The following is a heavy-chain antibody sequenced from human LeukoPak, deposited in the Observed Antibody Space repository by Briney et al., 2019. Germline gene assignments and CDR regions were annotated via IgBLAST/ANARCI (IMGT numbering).Heavy chain of an antibody. V-gene: IGHV4-39*02. CDR1: GDSIRSNNYY. Sequence: SETLSLTCTVSGDSIRSNNYYWGWIRQPPGKGLEWIGSIYDTGSTFYNPSLKSRVIISVDTSKNQFSLKLSSVTAADTAVYYCARVLGPTAPSAVQLWFLFDYWGQGTLVTVSS. CDR2: IYDTGST. CDR3: ARVLGPTAPSAVQLWFLFDY. J-gene: IGHJ4*02. D-gene: IGHD5-18*01.